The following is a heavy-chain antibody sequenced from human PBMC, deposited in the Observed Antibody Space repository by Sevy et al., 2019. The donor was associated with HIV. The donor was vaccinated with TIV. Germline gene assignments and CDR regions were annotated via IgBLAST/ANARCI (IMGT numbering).Heavy chain of an antibody. V-gene: IGHV3-21*01. CDR1: GFTFSSYS. J-gene: IGHJ5*02. Sequence: GGSLRLSCAASGFTFSSYSMNWVRQAPGKGLEWVSSISSSSSYIYYADSVKGRFTISRDNAKNSLYLQMNSLRAEDTAVYYCARSPPIVVVPGAPSWFDPWGQGTLVTVSS. CDR3: ARSPPIVVVPGAPSWFDP. CDR2: ISSSSSYI. D-gene: IGHD2-2*01.